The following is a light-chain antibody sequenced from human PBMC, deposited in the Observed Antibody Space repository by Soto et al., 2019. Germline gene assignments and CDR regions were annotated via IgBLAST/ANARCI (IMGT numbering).Light chain of an antibody. J-gene: IGLJ2*01. CDR3: SSYTSSSTVV. V-gene: IGLV2-14*01. Sequence: QSALTQPASVSGSPGQSITISCTGTSSDVGGYNYVSWYQQHPGKAPKLMIYDVSNRPSGVSNRFSGSKSGNTASLTISGLQAEDEADYYCSSYTSSSTVVXGGGTKLTFL. CDR2: DVS. CDR1: SSDVGGYNY.